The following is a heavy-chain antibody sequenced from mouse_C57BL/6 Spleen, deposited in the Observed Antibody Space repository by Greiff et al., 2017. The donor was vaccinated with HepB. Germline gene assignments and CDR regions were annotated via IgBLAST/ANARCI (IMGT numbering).Heavy chain of an antibody. CDR2: IWRGGST. J-gene: IGHJ4*01. Sequence: QVQLKESGPGLVQPSQSLSITCTVSGFSLTSYGVHWVRQSPGKGLEWLGVIWRGGSTDYNAAIMSRLGNTKDNSKSQVFFKVNRLQDYDTAICYCAIKGGSYAMGYWGQGTSVTVSS. CDR1: GFSLTSYG. D-gene: IGHD1-1*01. CDR3: AIKGGSYAMGY. V-gene: IGHV2-5*01.